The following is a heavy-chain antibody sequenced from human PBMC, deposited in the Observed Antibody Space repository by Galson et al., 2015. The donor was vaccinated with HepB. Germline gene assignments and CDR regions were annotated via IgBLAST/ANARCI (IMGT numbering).Heavy chain of an antibody. J-gene: IGHJ4*02. CDR1: KVRFSDAW. CDR2: IKSKTDDGTT. D-gene: IGHD3-9*01. Sequence: SLRLSCAGSKVRFSDAWMSWVRQAPGKGLEWVGRIKSKTDDGTTHYAAPVKGRFTISRDDSKNTLYLQMNSLKIEDTAVYYCTTDFYDILTAAFDYWGQGTLVTVSS. CDR3: TTDFYDILTAAFDY. V-gene: IGHV3-15*01.